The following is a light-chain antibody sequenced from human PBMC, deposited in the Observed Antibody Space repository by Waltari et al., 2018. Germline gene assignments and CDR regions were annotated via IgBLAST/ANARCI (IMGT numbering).Light chain of an antibody. CDR3: QKYGTLPAT. CDR1: QSITSF. CDR2: DAA. Sequence: DIFLTQSPGTLSLSPGEGATLSCRASQSITSFLAWYQKKPGQAPRFLIYDAATRATGIPDRVSGSGSGTDFSLTISRLEPEDFAVYYCQKYGTLPATFGQGTKVEIK. J-gene: IGKJ1*01. V-gene: IGKV3-20*01.